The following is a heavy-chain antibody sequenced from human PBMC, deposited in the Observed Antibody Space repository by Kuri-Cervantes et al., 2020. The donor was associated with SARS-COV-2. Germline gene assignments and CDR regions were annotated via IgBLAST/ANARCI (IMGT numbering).Heavy chain of an antibody. Sequence: ASVKVSCKASGGTLSRFALTWVRQAPGQGLEWMGWINPNSGGTNYAQKFQGRVTMTRDTSISTAYMELSRLRSDDTAVYYCARDGYCSSTSCPYYGMDVWGQGTTVTVSS. CDR2: INPNSGGT. CDR1: GGTLSRFA. D-gene: IGHD2-2*01. V-gene: IGHV1-2*02. CDR3: ARDGYCSSTSCPYYGMDV. J-gene: IGHJ6*02.